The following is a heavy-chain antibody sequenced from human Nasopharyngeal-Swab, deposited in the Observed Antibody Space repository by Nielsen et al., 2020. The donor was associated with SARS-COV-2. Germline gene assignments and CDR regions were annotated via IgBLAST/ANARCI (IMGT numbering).Heavy chain of an antibody. CDR3: AKDLSIAVAGTLFDY. J-gene: IGHJ4*02. V-gene: IGHV3-33*06. CDR2: IWYDGSNK. D-gene: IGHD6-19*01. CDR1: GFTFSSYG. Sequence: GGSLRLSCAASGFTFSSYGMHWVRQAPGKGLEWVAVIWYDGSNKYYADSVKGRFTISRDNSKNTLYLQMNSLRAEDTAVYYCAKDLSIAVAGTLFDYWGQGTLVTVSS.